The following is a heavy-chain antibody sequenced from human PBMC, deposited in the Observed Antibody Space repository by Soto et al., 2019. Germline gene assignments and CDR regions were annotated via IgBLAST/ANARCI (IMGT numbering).Heavy chain of an antibody. D-gene: IGHD1-1*01. Sequence: QVQLVQSGAEVRKPGASVKVSCEASGYTFTSYDIYWVRQATGKGLEWMGRMNTNTGNSGYAQKFQGRVTMTSDTSVSTAQMELSSLRSDDTAVYYCARRAETNGWNGFGADKYYFDFWGQGTLVTVSS. V-gene: IGHV1-8*01. CDR3: ARRAETNGWNGFGADKYYFDF. CDR1: GYTFTSYD. CDR2: MNTNTGNS. J-gene: IGHJ4*02.